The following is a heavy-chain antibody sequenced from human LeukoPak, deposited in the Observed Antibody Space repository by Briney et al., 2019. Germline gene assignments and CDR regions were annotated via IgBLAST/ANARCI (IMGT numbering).Heavy chain of an antibody. CDR1: GYTFTSYG. CDR3: ASLGHSSGYSNSFDY. D-gene: IGHD3-22*01. J-gene: IGHJ4*02. CDR2: ISAYNGNT. Sequence: ASVKVSCKASGYTFTSYGISWVRQAPGQGLEWMGWISAYNGNTNYAQKLQGRVTITTDESTSTAYMELSSLRSEDTAVYYCASLGHSSGYSNSFDYWGQGTLVTVSS. V-gene: IGHV1-18*01.